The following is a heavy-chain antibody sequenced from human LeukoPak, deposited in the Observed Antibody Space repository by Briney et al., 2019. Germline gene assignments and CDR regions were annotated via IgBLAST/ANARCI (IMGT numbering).Heavy chain of an antibody. CDR1: GFNFDAYA. D-gene: IGHD6-13*01. CDR3: AKDKAGTIVWYGRWAIGLFDY. CDR2: ISADGGST. Sequence: GGALRLSCAASGFNFDAYAMHWVRQAPGKGLQWISLISADGGSTYSADSVKGRFTISRDNSKNSPYLQMNSLTTEDTAFYYCAKDKAGTIVWYGRWAIGLFDYWGQGTLLTVSS. V-gene: IGHV3-43*02. J-gene: IGHJ4*02.